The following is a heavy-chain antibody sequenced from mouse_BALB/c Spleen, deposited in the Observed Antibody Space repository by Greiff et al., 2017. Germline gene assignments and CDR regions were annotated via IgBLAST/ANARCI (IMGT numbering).Heavy chain of an antibody. V-gene: IGHV1-69*02. CDR1: GYTFTSYW. CDR2: IYPSDSYT. J-gene: IGHJ3*01. D-gene: IGHD2-1*01. CDR3: TRMDYGNRFAY. Sequence: QVQLQQPGAELVRPGASVKLSCKASGYTFTSYWINWVKQRPGQGLEWIGNIYPSDSYTNYNQKFKDKATLTVDKSSSTAYMQLSSPTSEDSAVYYCTRMDYGNRFAYWGQGTLVTVSA.